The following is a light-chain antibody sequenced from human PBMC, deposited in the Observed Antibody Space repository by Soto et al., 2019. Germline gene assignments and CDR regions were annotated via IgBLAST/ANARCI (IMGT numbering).Light chain of an antibody. CDR2: ASF. J-gene: IGKJ1*01. CDR3: QQYDTYPRT. V-gene: IGKV1-16*01. CDR1: QGIRNY. Sequence: DIQMTQSPSSVSASVGDRVTITCRASQGIRNYLAWFQQQPGKAPKSLIYASFRLQSGVPSRFSASASGTNFTLTIASLQPEDFATYYCQQYDTYPRTFGQGTKVEI.